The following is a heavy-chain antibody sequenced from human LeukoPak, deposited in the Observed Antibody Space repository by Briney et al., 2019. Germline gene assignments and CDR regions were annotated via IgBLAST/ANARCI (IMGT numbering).Heavy chain of an antibody. V-gene: IGHV1-2*02. CDR1: GYTFTGYY. CDR3: AREPKGIVGAADY. Sequence: ASVKVSCKASGYTFTGYYMHWVRQAPGQGLEWMGWINPDSGGTTYAQKFQGRVTMTRDTSISTAYMELSRLRSDDTAVYYCAREPKGIVGAADYWGQGTLVTVSS. CDR2: INPDSGGT. J-gene: IGHJ4*02. D-gene: IGHD1-26*01.